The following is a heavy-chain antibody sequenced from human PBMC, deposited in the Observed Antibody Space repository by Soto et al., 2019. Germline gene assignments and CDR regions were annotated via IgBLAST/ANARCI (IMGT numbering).Heavy chain of an antibody. CDR2: IIPIFGTA. CDR1: GGTFSSYA. D-gene: IGHD3-22*01. J-gene: IGHJ4*02. CDR3: AREGYYYDSTGYYRFDF. Sequence: ASVKVSCKASGGTFSSYAISWVRQAPGQGLEWMGGIIPIFGTANYAQKFQGRVTITADESTSTAYMELSSLRSEDTAVYYCAREGYYYDSTGYYRFDFWGQRTLVTVSS. V-gene: IGHV1-69*13.